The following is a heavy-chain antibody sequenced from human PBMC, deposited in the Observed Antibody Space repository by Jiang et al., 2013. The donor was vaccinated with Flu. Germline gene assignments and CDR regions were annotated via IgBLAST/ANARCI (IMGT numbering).Heavy chain of an antibody. D-gene: IGHD4-11*01. Sequence: LLKPSETLSLTCAVYGGSFSGYYWSWIRQPPGKGLEWIGEINHSGSTNYNPSLKSRVTISVDTSKNQFSLKLSSVTAADTAVYYCARVPSTVTTYFDYWGQGTLVTVSS. CDR3: ARVPSTVTTYFDY. V-gene: IGHV4-34*01. J-gene: IGHJ4*02. CDR2: INHSGST. CDR1: GGSFSGYY.